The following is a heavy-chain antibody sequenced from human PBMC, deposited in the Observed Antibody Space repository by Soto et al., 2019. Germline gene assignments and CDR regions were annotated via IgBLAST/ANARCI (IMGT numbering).Heavy chain of an antibody. CDR1: GYSFTSYW. V-gene: IGHV5-10-1*01. D-gene: IGHD2-21*02. CDR3: ARRGGGDSSYYYYGMDV. CDR2: IDPSDSYT. Sequence: GESLKISCKGSGYSFTSYWISWVRQMPGKGLEWMGRIDPSDSYTNYSPSFQGHVTISADKSISTAYLQWSSLKASDTAMYYCARRGGGDSSYYYYGMDVWGQGTTVTVSS. J-gene: IGHJ6*02.